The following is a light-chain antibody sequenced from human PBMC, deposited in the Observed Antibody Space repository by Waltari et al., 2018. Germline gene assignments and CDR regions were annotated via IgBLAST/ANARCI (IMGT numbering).Light chain of an antibody. CDR2: KVS. Sequence: DVVLTQSPLSLPVTLGQSASISCRSIQSLEYIDGNSFLNWFQQRPGKSPRRLIYKVSHRDSGVPGRFSGSGSGTEFTLTINRVEADDVAIYYCMQGTHWPPVTFGPGTKVVI. J-gene: IGKJ3*01. CDR1: QSLEYIDGNSF. CDR3: MQGTHWPPVT. V-gene: IGKV2-30*01.